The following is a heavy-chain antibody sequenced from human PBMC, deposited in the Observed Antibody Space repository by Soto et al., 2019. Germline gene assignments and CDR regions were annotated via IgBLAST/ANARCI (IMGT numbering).Heavy chain of an antibody. CDR2: INAGNGNT. D-gene: IGHD6-13*01. V-gene: IGHV1-3*01. CDR3: AREFWYVWFDP. J-gene: IGHJ5*02. CDR1: GYTFTSYA. Sequence: QVQLVQSGAEVKKPGASVKVSCKASGYTFTSYAMHWVRQAPGQRLEWMGWINAGNGNTKYSQKFQGRVTITRDTSASTAYMELSSLSSEDTAVYYCAREFWYVWFDPWGQGTLVTVSS.